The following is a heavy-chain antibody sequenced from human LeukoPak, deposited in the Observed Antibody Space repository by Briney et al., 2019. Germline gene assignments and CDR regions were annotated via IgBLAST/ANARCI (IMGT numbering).Heavy chain of an antibody. CDR3: ARRRTTRAFDI. V-gene: IGHV4-34*01. CDR1: GGSFSGYY. D-gene: IGHD4-11*01. Sequence: SETLSLXCAVYGGSFSGYYWTYIRQPPGKGLEWIGEINNGGTTNYNPSLKSRVTISVDASKNQFSLKLSSVTAADTALYYCARRRTTRAFDIWGQGTMVTVSS. J-gene: IGHJ3*02. CDR2: INNGGTT.